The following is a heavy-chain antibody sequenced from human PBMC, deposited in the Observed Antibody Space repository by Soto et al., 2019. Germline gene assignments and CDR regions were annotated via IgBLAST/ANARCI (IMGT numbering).Heavy chain of an antibody. Sequence: GESLKISCKTSGYSFNTFWISWVRQVPGKGLEWMGRIDPGDSNTNYSPSLQGHVTLSVDKSIGTAYLQWSSLKASDTGIYYCARQGGYYYYGMDVWGQGTAVTVSS. CDR1: GYSFNTFW. D-gene: IGHD2-15*01. CDR3: ARQGGYYYYGMDV. J-gene: IGHJ6*02. CDR2: IDPGDSNT. V-gene: IGHV5-10-1*01.